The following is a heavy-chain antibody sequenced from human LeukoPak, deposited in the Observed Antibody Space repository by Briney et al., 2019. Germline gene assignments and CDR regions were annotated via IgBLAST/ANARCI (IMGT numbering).Heavy chain of an antibody. CDR2: IRYDGSNK. CDR3: ARAPLHLAMYHYFDY. CDR1: GFTFSSYG. V-gene: IGHV3-30*02. D-gene: IGHD2-2*01. J-gene: IGHJ4*02. Sequence: GGSLRLSCGASGFTFSSYGMHWVRQAPGKGLEWVTFIRYDGSNKYYADSVKGRFTISRDNAKKSLYLQMNSLRAEDTAVYYCARAPLHLAMYHYFDYWGQGTLVTVSS.